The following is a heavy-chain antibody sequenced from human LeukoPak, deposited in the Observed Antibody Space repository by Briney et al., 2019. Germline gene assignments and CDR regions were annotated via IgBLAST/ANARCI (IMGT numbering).Heavy chain of an antibody. Sequence: GGSLRLSCAASGFTFSSYGMHWVRQAPGKGLEWVAVISYDGSNKYYADSVKGRFTISRDNAKNSLFLQMNSLRAADTAVYYCARGGPAHYSDGGGSPPDYWGQGTLVTVSS. CDR2: ISYDGSNK. CDR3: ARGGPAHYSDGGGSPPDY. D-gene: IGHD3-22*01. V-gene: IGHV3-30*03. J-gene: IGHJ4*02. CDR1: GFTFSSYG.